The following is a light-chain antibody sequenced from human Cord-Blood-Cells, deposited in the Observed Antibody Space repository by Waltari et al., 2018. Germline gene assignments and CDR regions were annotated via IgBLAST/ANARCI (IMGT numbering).Light chain of an antibody. Sequence: DIVMTQSPDSLAVSLGERATINCKSIQRVLYSSNNKNYLAWYQQKPGQPPKLVIYWASTRESGVPDRFSCSGSGTDFTLTISSLQAEDVAVYYCQQYYSTAFTFGPGTKVDIK. V-gene: IGKV4-1*01. CDR1: QRVLYSSNNKNY. CDR2: WAS. J-gene: IGKJ3*01. CDR3: QQYYSTAFT.